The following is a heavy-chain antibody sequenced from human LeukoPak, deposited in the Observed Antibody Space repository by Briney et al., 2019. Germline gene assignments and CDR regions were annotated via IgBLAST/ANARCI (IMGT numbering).Heavy chain of an antibody. CDR1: GYSFTSYW. CDR2: IYPGDSDT. V-gene: IGHV5-51*01. CDR3: ARHFHDSSGYYSGYFDY. Sequence: GESLKISCKGSGYSFTSYWIGWVRQMPGKGLEWMGIIYPGDSDTRYSPSFQGQVTISADKSISTAYLQWSSLKASDTAMYYCARHFHDSSGYYSGYFDYWGQGTLVTVSS. J-gene: IGHJ4*02. D-gene: IGHD3-22*01.